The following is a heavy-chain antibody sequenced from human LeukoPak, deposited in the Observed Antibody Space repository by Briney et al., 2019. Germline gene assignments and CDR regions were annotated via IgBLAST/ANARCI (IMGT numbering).Heavy chain of an antibody. D-gene: IGHD2-2*01. CDR2: IDSVGSTT. J-gene: IGHJ4*02. CDR1: GFSLSSYW. Sequence: PRGSLRLSCAVSGFSLSSYWMRWVREAPGEGVVWVSRIDSVGSTTDSADSVKGRFSLSRDNANNTLYLQMNSLRAEDAGVYYCARGLTLLGYCSSTSCLMNYWGQGTLVTVSS. V-gene: IGHV3-74*01. CDR3: ARGLTLLGYCSSTSCLMNY.